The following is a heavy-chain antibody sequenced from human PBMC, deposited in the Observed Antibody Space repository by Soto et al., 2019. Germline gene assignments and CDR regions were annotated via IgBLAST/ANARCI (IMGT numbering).Heavy chain of an antibody. CDR1: GDSVSSNSVA. D-gene: IGHD6-19*01. CDR2: TYYRSRWYD. J-gene: IGHJ4*02. CDR3: ARGGFYMTVANFDC. V-gene: IGHV6-1*01. Sequence: QVQLQQSGPGLVKPSQTLSLTCAISGDSVSSNSVALYWIRQSPSRGLEWLGRTYYRSRWYDDYAVSVKSRIRISPDTSKNQFSLQLTSVTPGDTAVYYCARGGFYMTVANFDCWGQGTLVTVSS.